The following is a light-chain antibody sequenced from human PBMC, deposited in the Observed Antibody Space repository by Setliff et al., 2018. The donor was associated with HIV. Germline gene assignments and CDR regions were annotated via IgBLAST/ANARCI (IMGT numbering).Light chain of an antibody. Sequence: QSALTQPPSASGTPGQRINISCSGSSSNIGSNTVNWYQHLPGTAPELLIYSQNQRPSGVPDRFSGSKSGTSASLAISGLQSEDEGDYYCEAWDDSLSGPVFGGGTKVTVL. CDR3: EAWDDSLSGPV. CDR1: SSNIGSNT. CDR2: SQN. V-gene: IGLV1-44*01. J-gene: IGLJ3*02.